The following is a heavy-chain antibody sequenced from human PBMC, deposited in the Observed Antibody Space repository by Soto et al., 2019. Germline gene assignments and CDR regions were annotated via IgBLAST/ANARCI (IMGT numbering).Heavy chain of an antibody. CDR1: GDSVSSNNAA. J-gene: IGHJ5*02. V-gene: IGHV6-1*01. CDR3: AREEIATAYNWFGP. Sequence: QVQLQQSGPGLVKPSQTLSLTCAISGDSVSSNNAAWNWIRQSPSRGLEWLGRTYFRSKWYNGYAVSMKGRIIINPDTSKNQFSLQFNSVTPDDTAVYYCAREEIATAYNWFGPWGQGTLVTVSS. CDR2: TYFRSKWYN. D-gene: IGHD6-13*01.